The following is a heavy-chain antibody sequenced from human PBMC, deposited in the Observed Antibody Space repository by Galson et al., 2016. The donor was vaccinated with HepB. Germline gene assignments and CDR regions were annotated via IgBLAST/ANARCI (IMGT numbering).Heavy chain of an antibody. J-gene: IGHJ4*02. V-gene: IGHV3-15*07. CDR2: IRERTDGGTT. Sequence: SLRLSCAASGFSFTNARINWVRQGPGKGLEWVARIRERTDGGTTDYAAPVKGRFTISRDDSKNMLFLQMNSLKTEDTGVYYCTTTTRLQYHYDVDNWGLGTLVTVPS. CDR3: TTTTRLQYHYDVDN. D-gene: IGHD4-11*01. CDR1: GFSFTNAR.